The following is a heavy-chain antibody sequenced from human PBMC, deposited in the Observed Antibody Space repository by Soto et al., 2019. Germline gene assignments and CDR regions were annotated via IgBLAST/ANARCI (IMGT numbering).Heavy chain of an antibody. J-gene: IGHJ4*02. Sequence: EVQLVESGGVLVQPGGSLRLSCAASGFTFSTYWMHWVRQAPGKGLVWLSRINGDGSDTVYADSVKGRFTISRDNAKNTLYLQMKSLRAEDTAVYYCTSSITGFSYADSWGQGTLVTVSS. V-gene: IGHV3-74*01. CDR3: TSSITGFSYADS. CDR2: INGDGSDT. D-gene: IGHD2-2*01. CDR1: GFTFSTYW.